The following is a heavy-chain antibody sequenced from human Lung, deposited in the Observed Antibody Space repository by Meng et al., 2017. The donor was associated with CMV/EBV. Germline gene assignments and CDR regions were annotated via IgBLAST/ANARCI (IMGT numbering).Heavy chain of an antibody. CDR1: GYIFTSYF. J-gene: IGHJ4*02. CDR3: ARGRGPSGSWYIDY. V-gene: IGHV1-46*01. Sequence: ASVKVSCKADGYIFTSYFIHWVRQAPGQGLEWMGKINPSGGRTTYAQKFRGRLTMTRNSSTSTIYMEVSSLRSEDTAVYNCARGRGPSGSWYIDYWGQGTLVXVSS. CDR2: INPSGGRT. D-gene: IGHD6-13*01.